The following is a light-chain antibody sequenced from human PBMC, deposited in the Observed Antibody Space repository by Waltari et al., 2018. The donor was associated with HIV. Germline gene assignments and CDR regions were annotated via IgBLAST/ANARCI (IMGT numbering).Light chain of an antibody. CDR2: KDN. V-gene: IGLV3-16*01. J-gene: IGLJ3*02. CDR3: LSADSSDAYRV. CDR1: ALPKKY. Sequence: SSELTQPPSVSVSLGQMARITCPGEALPKKYAYWYQQKPGPAPVVVIYKDNERPSGTPERFSGSSSGTIVTLTISGVQAEDEADYYCLSADSSDAYRVFGGGTNLTVL.